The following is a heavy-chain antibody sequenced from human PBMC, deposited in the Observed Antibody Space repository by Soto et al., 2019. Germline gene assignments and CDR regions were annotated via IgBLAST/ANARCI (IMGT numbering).Heavy chain of an antibody. Sequence: EVQLVESGGGLVQPGGSLRLSCTASGFIVSDTYVNWVRQAPGKGLEWVSVLSNRGDTHYADSVRGRFSLSKDLFVKTLHLQMNNLRVEDKAVYYCAREPRYCRGGSCSSTGDAYDIWGQGKMVTVSS. J-gene: IGHJ3*02. CDR3: AREPRYCRGGSCSSTGDAYDI. CDR2: LSNRGDT. V-gene: IGHV3-66*01. CDR1: GFIVSDTY. D-gene: IGHD2-15*01.